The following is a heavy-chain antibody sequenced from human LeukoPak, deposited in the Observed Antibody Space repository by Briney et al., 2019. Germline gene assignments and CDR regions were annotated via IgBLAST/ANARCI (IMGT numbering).Heavy chain of an antibody. CDR3: ARDSSYYGSGIDAFDI. Sequence: ASVNVSCKASGYTFTGYYMHWVRQAPGQGLEWMGWINPNSGGTNYAQKFQGRVTMTRDTSISTAYMELSRLRSDDTAVYYCARDSSYYGSGIDAFDIWGQGTMVTVSS. V-gene: IGHV1-2*02. CDR2: INPNSGGT. CDR1: GYTFTGYY. D-gene: IGHD3-10*01. J-gene: IGHJ3*02.